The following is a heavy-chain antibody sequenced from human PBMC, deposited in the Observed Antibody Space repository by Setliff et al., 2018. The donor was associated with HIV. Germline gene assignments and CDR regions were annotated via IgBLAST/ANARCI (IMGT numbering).Heavy chain of an antibody. CDR1: GYDFSSYG. CDR3: ARGKRWPQPYYLDY. V-gene: IGHV1-18*01. D-gene: IGHD1-1*01. Sequence: ASVKVSCKASGYDFSSYGITWVRQAPGQGLEWMGRISGYSGNTNYAQKVQVRVTMTTDTSTSTAYMELRSLRFDDTAVYYCARGKRWPQPYYLDYWGQGTLVTVSS. J-gene: IGHJ4*02. CDR2: ISGYSGNT.